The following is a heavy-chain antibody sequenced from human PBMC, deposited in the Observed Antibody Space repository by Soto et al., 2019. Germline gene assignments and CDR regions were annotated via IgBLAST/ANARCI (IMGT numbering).Heavy chain of an antibody. CDR1: GGSFTGYY. V-gene: IGHV4-34*01. Sequence: QVQLQQWGAGLLKPSETLSLTCAVYGGSFTGYYWSWLRQPPGKGPEWIGEINHSGSTKYNPSLENRVTISVDTSKNHFSLRLNSVSAADTAVYYCARTGGTDLWSQGATVTVSS. J-gene: IGHJ6*02. CDR3: ARTGGTDL. CDR2: INHSGST.